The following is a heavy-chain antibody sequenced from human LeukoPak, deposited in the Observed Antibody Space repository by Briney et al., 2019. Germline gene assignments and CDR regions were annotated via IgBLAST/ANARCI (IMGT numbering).Heavy chain of an antibody. CDR1: GFDFSRYW. CDR3: ARIQPFFRVGGGTGLDI. Sequence: QPGGSLRLSCVASGFDFSRYWMTWVRQAPGKGPEWVANINQDGNEKNFADSVKGRFTISRDNAKTSLSLQMSSLRVEDTAVYFCARIQPFFRVGGGTGLDIWGQGTMVTVSS. D-gene: IGHD2-8*02. V-gene: IGHV3-7*04. J-gene: IGHJ3*02. CDR2: INQDGNEK.